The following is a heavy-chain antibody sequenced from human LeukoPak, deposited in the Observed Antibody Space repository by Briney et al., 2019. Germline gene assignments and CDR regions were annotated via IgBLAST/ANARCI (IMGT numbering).Heavy chain of an antibody. D-gene: IGHD1-26*01. V-gene: IGHV4-59*01. Sequence: SETLSLTCIVSGGSMNNYYWSWMRQPPGKGLEWIAYIHYTGITNYNPFLKSRVTISQDTSKNQFSLKLNSVTAADTAFYYCARILEGSGAAFDIWGQGTMVTVSS. CDR3: ARILEGSGAAFDI. J-gene: IGHJ3*02. CDR1: GGSMNNYY. CDR2: IHYTGIT.